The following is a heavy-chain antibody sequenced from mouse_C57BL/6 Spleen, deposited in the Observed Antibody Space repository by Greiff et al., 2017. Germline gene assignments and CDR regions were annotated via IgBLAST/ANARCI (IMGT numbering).Heavy chain of an antibody. D-gene: IGHD4-1*01. CDR3: ARTGLGRYYAMDY. V-gene: IGHV1-53*01. CDR1: GYTFTSYW. Sequence: QVQLQQSGTELVKPGASVKLSCKASGYTFTSYWMHWVKQRPGQGLAWIGNINPSNGGTNYNEKFKSKATLTVDKSSSTAYMQLSSLTSEDSAVYYCARTGLGRYYAMDYWGQGTSVTVSS. J-gene: IGHJ4*01. CDR2: INPSNGGT.